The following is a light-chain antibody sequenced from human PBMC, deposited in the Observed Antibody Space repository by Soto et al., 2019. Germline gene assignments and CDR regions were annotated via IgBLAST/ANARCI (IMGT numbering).Light chain of an antibody. CDR1: QSVSYY. CDR2: DAS. V-gene: IGKV3D-15*01. CDR3: QQLNNYPIT. J-gene: IGKJ5*01. Sequence: TLSLSPGERATLSCRASQSVSYYLAWYQQKPGQAPRLLIYDASSRATGVPDRFSGSGSGTDFTLTISSLQPEDFATYYCQQLNNYPITFGQGTRLEIK.